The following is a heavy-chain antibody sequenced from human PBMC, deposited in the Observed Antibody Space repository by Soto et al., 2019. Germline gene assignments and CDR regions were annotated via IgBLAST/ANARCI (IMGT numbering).Heavy chain of an antibody. V-gene: IGHV1-18*04. J-gene: IGHJ4*02. CDR2: ISAYNGNT. CDR1: GYTSTSYG. CDR3: ARDTGDGTFDF. D-gene: IGHD7-27*01. Sequence: ASVKVSCKASGYTSTSYGISWVRQAPGQGLEWMGWISAYNGNTNYAQKLQGRVTISRDTSASTAYMELTSLRSEDTAVYYCARDTGDGTFDFWGQGTLVTVSS.